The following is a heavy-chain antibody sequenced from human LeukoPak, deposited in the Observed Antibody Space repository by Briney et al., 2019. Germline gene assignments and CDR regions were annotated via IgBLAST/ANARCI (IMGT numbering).Heavy chain of an antibody. Sequence: GESLKISCKGSGYSFATFWIGWVRQMPGKGLEWMGIIYPGDSETKYSPSFQGQVTISADKSISTAYLQWSSLKASDSAIYYCARHMGIVAVGTVHFDSWGQGTLVTVSS. V-gene: IGHV5-51*01. CDR2: IYPGDSET. CDR3: ARHMGIVAVGTVHFDS. J-gene: IGHJ4*02. D-gene: IGHD6-13*01. CDR1: GYSFATFW.